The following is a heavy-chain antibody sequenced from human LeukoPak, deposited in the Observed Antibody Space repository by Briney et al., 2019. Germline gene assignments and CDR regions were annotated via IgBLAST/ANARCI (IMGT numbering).Heavy chain of an antibody. J-gene: IGHJ4*02. CDR1: GGSISSYY. CDR3: ASTRESALGGYYFDY. CDR2: IYYSGST. D-gene: IGHD2/OR15-2a*01. V-gene: IGHV4-59*08. Sequence: SETLSLTCTVSGGSISSYYWSWIRQPPGKGLEWIGYIYYSGSTNYNPSLKSRVTISVDTSKNQFSLKLSSVTAADTAVYYCASTRESALGGYYFDYWGQGTLVTVSS.